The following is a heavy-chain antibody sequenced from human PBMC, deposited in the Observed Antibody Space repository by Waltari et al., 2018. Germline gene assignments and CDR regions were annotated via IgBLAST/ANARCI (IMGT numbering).Heavy chain of an antibody. CDR2: IYYSGST. V-gene: IGHV4-39*01. J-gene: IGHJ5*02. D-gene: IGHD3-3*01. Sequence: QLQLQESGPGLVKPSETLSLTCPVPGGSISSSSYYWVWILHPPGKGLEWIGSIYYSGSTYYNPSLKSRVTISVDTSKNQFSLKLSSVTAADTAVYYCARREDFWSGSNPASKFDPWGQGTLVTVSS. CDR3: ARREDFWSGSNPASKFDP. CDR1: GGSISSSSYY.